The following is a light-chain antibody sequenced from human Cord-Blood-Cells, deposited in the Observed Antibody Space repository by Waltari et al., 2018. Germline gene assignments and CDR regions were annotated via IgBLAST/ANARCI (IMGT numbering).Light chain of an antibody. CDR2: DVS. V-gene: IGLV2-14*01. CDR1: SSEVGGYNY. J-gene: IGLJ1*01. CDR3: SSYTSSSTLV. Sequence: QSALPQPASVSGSPGQSITISCTGTSSEVGGYNYFSWYQQHPGKAPNLMIYDVSNRPSGVSNRFSGSKSGNTASLTISGLQAEDEADYYCSSYTSSSTLVFGTGTKVTVL.